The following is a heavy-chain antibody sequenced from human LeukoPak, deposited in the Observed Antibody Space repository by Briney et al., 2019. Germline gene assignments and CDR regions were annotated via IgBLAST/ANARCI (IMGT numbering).Heavy chain of an antibody. Sequence: GGSLRLSCAASGFTFSNYAMSWVRQAPGKGLEWVSAISGSAVTTYYGDSVKGQFTISRDNSKNTLYLQMNSLRAEDTAVYYCAKAFRGLREYYYYMDVWGKGTTVTVSS. CDR3: AKAFRGLREYYYYMDV. CDR1: GFTFSNYA. J-gene: IGHJ6*03. CDR2: ISGSAVTT. D-gene: IGHD3-16*01. V-gene: IGHV3-23*01.